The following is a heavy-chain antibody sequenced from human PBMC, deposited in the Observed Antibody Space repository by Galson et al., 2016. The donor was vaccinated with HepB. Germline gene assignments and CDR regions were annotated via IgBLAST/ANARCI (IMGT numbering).Heavy chain of an antibody. J-gene: IGHJ4*02. CDR3: AKVSKGTCTCALCYRFDY. D-gene: IGHD2-8*02. V-gene: IGHV3-23*01. CDR1: GFTFTNYA. Sequence: SLRLSCAASGFTFTNYAMSWVRQAPGKGLEWVSTFSGPLTTTYHADSVKGRFTISRDDSKNSLFLQMNSLRAEDTAIYYCAKVSKGTCTCALCYRFDYWGQGTLVAVSS. CDR2: FSGPLTTT.